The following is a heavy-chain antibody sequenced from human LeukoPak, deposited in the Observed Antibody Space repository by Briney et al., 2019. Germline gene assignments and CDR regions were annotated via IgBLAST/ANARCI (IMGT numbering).Heavy chain of an antibody. V-gene: IGHV1-8*01. CDR3: ARGGFGSGSHFDY. CDR2: MNPNSGDT. CDR1: GYTFTSYD. J-gene: IGHJ4*02. D-gene: IGHD3-10*01. Sequence: GASVKVSCKASGYTFTSYDINWVRQATGQGLEWMGWMNPNSGDTGYVQKFERRVTMTRSTSISTAYMELSSLRSEDTAIYYCARGGFGSGSHFDYWGQGTLVTVSS.